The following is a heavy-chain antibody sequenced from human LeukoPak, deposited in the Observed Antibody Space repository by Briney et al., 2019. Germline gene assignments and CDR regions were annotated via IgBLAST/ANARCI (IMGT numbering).Heavy chain of an antibody. CDR3: ARRVGSSTRFDP. Sequence: PSETLSLTCTVSGGSISSSDYYWGWIRQPPGKGLEWIGSIYHSGSTYYNPSLKSRVTISVDTSKNQFSLKLSSVTAADTAVYYCARRVGSSTRFDPWGQGTLVTVSS. CDR2: IYHSGST. D-gene: IGHD2-2*01. CDR1: GGSISSSDYY. V-gene: IGHV4-39*07. J-gene: IGHJ5*02.